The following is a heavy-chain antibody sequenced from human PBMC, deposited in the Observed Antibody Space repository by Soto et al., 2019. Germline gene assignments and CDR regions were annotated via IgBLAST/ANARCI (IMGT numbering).Heavy chain of an antibody. V-gene: IGHV3-30*18. CDR1: GFTFSSYG. D-gene: IGHD3-22*01. CDR3: AKWAYYYDSRARGSFNYSDY. J-gene: IGHJ4*02. Sequence: PGGSLRLSCAASGFTFSSYGMHWVRQAPGKGLEWVAVISYDGSNKYYADSVKGRFTISRDNSKNTLYLQMNSLRAEDTAVYYCAKWAYYYDSRARGSFNYSDYWGQGTLVTVSS. CDR2: ISYDGSNK.